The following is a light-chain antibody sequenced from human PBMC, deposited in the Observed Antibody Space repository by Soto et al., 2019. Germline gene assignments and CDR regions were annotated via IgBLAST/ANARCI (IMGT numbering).Light chain of an antibody. CDR3: QQTYITPQT. J-gene: IGKJ1*01. Sequence: DIQMTQSPSSLSASVRDRVTITCRASQTIANYLNWYQQKPGKAPKLLIYTASSLQSGVPSRFSGSGSGTDFTLTISTLQPEDFATYYCQQTYITPQTFGQGTKVEIK. CDR1: QTIANY. CDR2: TAS. V-gene: IGKV1-39*01.